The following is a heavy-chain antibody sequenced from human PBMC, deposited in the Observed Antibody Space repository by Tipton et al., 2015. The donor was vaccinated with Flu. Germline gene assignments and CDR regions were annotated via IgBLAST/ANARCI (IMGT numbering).Heavy chain of an antibody. CDR3: ARGRAVAGFRGFGY. J-gene: IGHJ4*02. Sequence: TLSLTCTVSGGSISSGSYYWSWIRQPAEKGLEWIGRIYTSGSTNYNPSLKSRVTISVDTSKNQFSLKLSSVTAADTAVYYCARGRAVAGFRGFGYWGQGTLVTVSS. CDR2: IYTSGST. D-gene: IGHD6-19*01. V-gene: IGHV4-61*02. CDR1: GGSISSGSYY.